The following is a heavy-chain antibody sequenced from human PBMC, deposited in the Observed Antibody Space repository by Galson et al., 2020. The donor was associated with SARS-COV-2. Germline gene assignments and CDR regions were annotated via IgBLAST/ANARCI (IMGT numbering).Heavy chain of an antibody. CDR1: GFTFSNAW. J-gene: IGHJ3*02. V-gene: IGHV3-15*01. CDR3: TTDHEMATIQGHDAFDI. D-gene: IGHD5-12*01. CDR2: IKSKTDGGTT. Sequence: GGSLRLSCAASGFTFSNAWMSWVRQAPGKGLEWVGRIKSKTDGGTTDYAAPVKGRFTISRDDSKNTLYLQMNSLKTEDTAVYYCTTDHEMATIQGHDAFDIWGQGTMVTVSS.